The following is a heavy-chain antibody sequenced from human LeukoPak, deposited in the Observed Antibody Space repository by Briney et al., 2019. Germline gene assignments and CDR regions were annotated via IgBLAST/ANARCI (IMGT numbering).Heavy chain of an antibody. J-gene: IGHJ4*02. Sequence: ASVKVSCKASGYTFTSYDINWVRQATGQGLEWMGWMNPNSGNTGYAQEFQGRVTMTRNTSISTAYMELSSLRSEDTAVYYCARGAFTMVRGVIIPRFGYWGQGTLVTVSS. V-gene: IGHV1-8*01. CDR2: MNPNSGNT. CDR1: GYTFTSYD. D-gene: IGHD3-10*01. CDR3: ARGAFTMVRGVIIPRFGY.